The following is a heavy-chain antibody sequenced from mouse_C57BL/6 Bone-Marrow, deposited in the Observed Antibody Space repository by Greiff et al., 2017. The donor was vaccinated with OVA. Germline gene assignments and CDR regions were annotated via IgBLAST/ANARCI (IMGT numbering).Heavy chain of an antibody. CDR1: GYTFTSYG. CDR2: IYPRSGNT. J-gene: IGHJ3*01. CDR3: ARERGSPFAY. V-gene: IGHV1-81*01. D-gene: IGHD1-1*01. Sequence: VHLVESGAELARPGASVKLSCKASGYTFTSYGISWVKQRTGQGLEWIGEIYPRSGNTYYNEKFKRKATLTADKSSSTAYIELRSLTSEDAAVYVCARERGSPFAYWGQGTLVTVSA.